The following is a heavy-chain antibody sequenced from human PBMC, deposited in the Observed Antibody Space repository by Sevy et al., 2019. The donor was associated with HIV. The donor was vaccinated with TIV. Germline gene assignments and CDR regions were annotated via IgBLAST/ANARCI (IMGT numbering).Heavy chain of an antibody. V-gene: IGHV6-1*01. CDR2: TYYRSKCYN. CDR3: ARWGYSSSWYYFDY. D-gene: IGHD6-13*01. J-gene: IGHJ4*02. Sequence: SQTLSLTCAISGDSVSSNSAAWNWIRQSPSRGIEWLVRTYYRSKCYNDYAVSVKSRITINPDTSKNQFFLQLNSVAPEDTAVYYCARWGYSSSWYYFDYWGQGTLVTVSS. CDR1: GDSVSSNSAA.